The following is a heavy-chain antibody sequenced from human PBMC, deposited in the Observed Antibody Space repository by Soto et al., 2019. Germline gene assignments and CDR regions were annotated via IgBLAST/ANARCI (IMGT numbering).Heavy chain of an antibody. V-gene: IGHV1-58*01. CDR2: IVVGSGNT. CDR1: GFTFTSSA. J-gene: IGHJ4*02. CDR3: AAVLPIDSSGYQITPKYYFDY. D-gene: IGHD3-22*01. Sequence: EASVKVSCKASGFTFTSSAVQWVRQARGQRLEWIRWIVVGSGNTNYAQKFQERVTITRDMSTSTAYMELSSLRSEDTAVYYCAAVLPIDSSGYQITPKYYFDYWGQGTLVTVSS.